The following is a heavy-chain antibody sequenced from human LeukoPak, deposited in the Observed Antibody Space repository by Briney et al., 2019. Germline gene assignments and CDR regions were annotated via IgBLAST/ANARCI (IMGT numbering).Heavy chain of an antibody. D-gene: IGHD3-10*01. V-gene: IGHV1-8*03. Sequence: GASVTVSFKASGYTFTIYDINWVRQATGQGLEWMGWMNPNSGNTGYAQKFQGRVTITRNTSISTAYMELSSLRSEDTAVYYCARGTMVRGLYWFDPWGQGTLVTVSS. CDR1: GYTFTIYD. J-gene: IGHJ5*02. CDR3: ARGTMVRGLYWFDP. CDR2: MNPNSGNT.